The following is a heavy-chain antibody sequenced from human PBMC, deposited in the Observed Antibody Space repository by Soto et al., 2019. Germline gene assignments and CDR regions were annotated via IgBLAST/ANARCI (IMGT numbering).Heavy chain of an antibody. CDR3: ARERRVDIVVVPAYVMDV. V-gene: IGHV3-30-3*01. Sequence: GGSLRLSCAASGFTFSSYAIQWVRQAPGKGLEWVAVISYDGSNKYYADSVKGRFTISRDNSKNTLYLQMNSLRAEDTAVYYCARERRVDIVVVPAYVMDVSGQATLLTVFS. CDR2: ISYDGSNK. CDR1: GFTFSSYA. D-gene: IGHD2-2*03. J-gene: IGHJ6*02.